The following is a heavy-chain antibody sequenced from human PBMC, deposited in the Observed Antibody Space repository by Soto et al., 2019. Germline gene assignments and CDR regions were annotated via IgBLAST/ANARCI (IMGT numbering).Heavy chain of an antibody. CDR2: INHSGST. D-gene: IGHD2-15*01. CDR1: GGSFSGYY. CDR3: ARGRGCSGGSCYSGGWFDP. J-gene: IGHJ5*02. V-gene: IGHV4-34*01. Sequence: QVQLQQWGAGLLKPSETLSLTCAVYGGSFSGYYWSWIRQPPGKGLEWIGEINHSGSTNYNPSLKSRVTISVDTSKNQFSLKLGSVTAADTAVYYCARGRGCSGGSCYSGGWFDPWGQGTLVTVSS.